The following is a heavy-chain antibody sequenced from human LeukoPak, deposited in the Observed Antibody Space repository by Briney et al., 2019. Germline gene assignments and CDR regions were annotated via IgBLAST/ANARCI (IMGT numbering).Heavy chain of an antibody. D-gene: IGHD7-27*01. J-gene: IGHJ4*02. CDR2: IYYNGGT. Sequence: TLSLTCTVSGGSISSVGYYWGWVRQHPGTGLGWLAYIYYNGGTYYNPSLKSRVTISIGTCKNQFSLKLSSVTAADTAVYFCARAPSPGYYFDYWGQGTLVTVSS. CDR1: GGSISSVGYY. CDR3: ARAPSPGYYFDY. V-gene: IGHV4-31*03.